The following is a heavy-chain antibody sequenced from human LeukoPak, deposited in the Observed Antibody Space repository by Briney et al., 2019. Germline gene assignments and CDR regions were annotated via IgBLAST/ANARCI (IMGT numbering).Heavy chain of an antibody. Sequence: PGESLRLSCAASGFTLSSSAMSWVRQAPGKGLEWVSVMTEGGATYYADSVRGRFIISRDNSKNMVYLQMNSLRVDDTAVYYCAKLLLDWGQGTLVTVSS. D-gene: IGHD3-22*01. V-gene: IGHV3-23*01. CDR2: MTEGGAT. CDR1: GFTLSSSA. J-gene: IGHJ4*02. CDR3: AKLLLD.